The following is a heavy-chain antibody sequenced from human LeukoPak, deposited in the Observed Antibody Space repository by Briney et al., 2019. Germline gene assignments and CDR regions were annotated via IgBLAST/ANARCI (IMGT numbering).Heavy chain of an antibody. CDR3: ARDQVGATDWFDP. CDR1: GGSISSYY. D-gene: IGHD1-26*01. V-gene: IGHV4-59*01. Sequence: SETLSLTCTGSGGSISSYYWSWIRQPPGKGLEWIGYVYYSGSTNYNPSLKSRVTISVDTSKNQFSLKLSSVTAADTAVYYCARDQVGATDWFDPWGQGTLVTVSS. CDR2: VYYSGST. J-gene: IGHJ5*02.